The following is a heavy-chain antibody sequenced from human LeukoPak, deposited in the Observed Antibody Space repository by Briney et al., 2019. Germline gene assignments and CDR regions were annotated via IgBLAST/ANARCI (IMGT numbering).Heavy chain of an antibody. J-gene: IGHJ4*02. Sequence: GGSPRLSCAASGFTFSSYAMSWVRQAPGKGLEWLGHMSDDGSEKHYVDSVRGRFTISRDPSKNTLYLEMTSLRTEDTAVYYCAREADSGYYRTVDYWGQGTMVTVSS. V-gene: IGHV3-30-3*01. D-gene: IGHD2-15*01. CDR1: GFTFSSYA. CDR3: AREADSGYYRTVDY. CDR2: MSDDGSEK.